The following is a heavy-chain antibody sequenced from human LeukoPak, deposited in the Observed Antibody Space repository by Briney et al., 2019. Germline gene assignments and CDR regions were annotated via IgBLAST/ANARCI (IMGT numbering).Heavy chain of an antibody. D-gene: IGHD3-10*01. Sequence: PGGSLRLSCAGSGFTFSSYAMSWVRQAPGQGLEWVSTISGSGGGTYYADSVKGHFTVSRDNSKNTLYLLMNSLRPEDTAVYYCAKGDPYGSGSYPVDYWGQGTLVTVSS. CDR1: GFTFSSYA. V-gene: IGHV3-23*01. CDR3: AKGDPYGSGSYPVDY. J-gene: IGHJ4*02. CDR2: ISGSGGGT.